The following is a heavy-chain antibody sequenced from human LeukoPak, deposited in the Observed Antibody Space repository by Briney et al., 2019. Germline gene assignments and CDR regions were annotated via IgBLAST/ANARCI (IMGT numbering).Heavy chain of an antibody. Sequence: GGSLRLSCAASGFTFSSYSMNWVRQAPGKGLEWVSSISSSSSHIYYADSVKGRFTISRDNAKNSLYLQMNSLRAEDTAVYYCAREYYDSSGFDYWGQGTLVTVSS. CDR3: AREYYDSSGFDY. CDR1: GFTFSSYS. J-gene: IGHJ4*02. D-gene: IGHD3-22*01. V-gene: IGHV3-21*01. CDR2: ISSSSSHI.